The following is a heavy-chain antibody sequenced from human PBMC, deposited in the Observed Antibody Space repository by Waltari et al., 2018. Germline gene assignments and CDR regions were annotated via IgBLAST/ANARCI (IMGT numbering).Heavy chain of an antibody. D-gene: IGHD3-10*01. Sequence: EERLVGSGGGLVKPGGTLRLSCGAPGLRFREHDMNWVRQAPGTGLEWLSSIGGTHSNIFYAESVRGRFTVSRDNSKNSLYLEMSNVRAEDTGLYYCTRDLYGSGGDWFDPWGQGTLVTVSS. V-gene: IGHV3-21*03. CDR1: GLRFREHD. J-gene: IGHJ5*02. CDR2: IGGTHSNI. CDR3: TRDLYGSGGDWFDP.